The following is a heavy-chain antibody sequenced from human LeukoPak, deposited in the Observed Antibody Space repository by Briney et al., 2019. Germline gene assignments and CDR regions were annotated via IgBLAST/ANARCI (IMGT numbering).Heavy chain of an antibody. Sequence: KPSETLSLTCTVSGGSLSSSSYYWGWLRQPPWKGLEWIGSIYYRGSTYYNPSLKRRFTISVDTSKNKFSLQLSSVTAADTAVYYCARTSGYSSGTGYFYYCGQRTLGTVSS. V-gene: IGHV4-39*01. CDR3: ARTSGYSSGTGYFYY. J-gene: IGHJ4*02. D-gene: IGHD5-18*01. CDR2: IYYRGST. CDR1: GGSLSSSSYY.